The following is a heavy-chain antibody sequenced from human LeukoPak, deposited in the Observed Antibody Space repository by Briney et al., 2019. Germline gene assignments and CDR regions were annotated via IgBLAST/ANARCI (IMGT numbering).Heavy chain of an antibody. CDR2: INHSGST. J-gene: IGHJ5*02. V-gene: IGHV4-34*01. CDR1: GGSFSGYY. CDR3: ARRIKGSGAGWFDP. Sequence: PSETLSLTCAVYGGSFSGYYWSWIRQPPGKGLEWIGEINHSGSTNYNPSLKSRVTISVDTSKNQFSLKLSSVTAADTAVYYCARRIKGSGAGWFDPWGQGTLVTVSS. D-gene: IGHD3-10*01.